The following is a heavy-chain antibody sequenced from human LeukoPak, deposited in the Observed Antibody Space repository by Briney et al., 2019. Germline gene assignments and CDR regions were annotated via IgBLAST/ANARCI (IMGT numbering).Heavy chain of an antibody. CDR2: IYHSGST. J-gene: IGHJ4*02. D-gene: IGHD4-23*01. CDR3: ARGDGGIDY. CDR1: GYSISSGYY. V-gene: IGHV4-38-2*02. Sequence: KSSETLSLTCTASGYSISSGYYWGWIRQPPGKGLEWIGSIYHSGSTYYNPSLKSRVTISVDTSKNQFSLKLSSVTAADTAVYYCARGDGGIDYWGQGTLVTVSS.